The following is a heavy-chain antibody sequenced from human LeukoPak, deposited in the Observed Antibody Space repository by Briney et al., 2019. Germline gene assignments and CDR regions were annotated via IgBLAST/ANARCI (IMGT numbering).Heavy chain of an antibody. CDR2: INSDGSSI. J-gene: IGHJ4*02. CDR1: GFTFSSHW. D-gene: IGHD6-19*01. CDR3: ASDRQSRYSSGWYSDSDYYFDY. Sequence: GGSLRLSCAASGFTFSSHWMHWVRQAPGKGLVWVSRINSDGSSISYADSVKGRFTISRDNAKNTLYLQMNSLRAEDTAVYYCASDRQSRYSSGWYSDSDYYFDYWGQGTLVTVSS. V-gene: IGHV3-74*01.